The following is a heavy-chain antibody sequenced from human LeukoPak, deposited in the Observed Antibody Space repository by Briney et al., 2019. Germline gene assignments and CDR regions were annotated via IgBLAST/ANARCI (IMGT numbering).Heavy chain of an antibody. J-gene: IGHJ5*02. CDR3: ARGGYSAFTGWFDP. Sequence: GESLKISCQGSGYSFTTYWIAWVRQMPGKGLEWMGIIYPGDSDSRYSPSFQGQVIISVDKSINTAYLQWSSLKASDTAMYYCARGGYSAFTGWFDPWGQGTLVTVSS. CDR1: GYSFTTYW. V-gene: IGHV5-51*01. CDR2: IYPGDSDS. D-gene: IGHD5-18*01.